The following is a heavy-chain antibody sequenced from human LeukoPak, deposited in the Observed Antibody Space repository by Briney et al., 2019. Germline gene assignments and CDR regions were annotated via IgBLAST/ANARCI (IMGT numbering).Heavy chain of an antibody. CDR2: KNEDGSQK. CDR1: GYIFRRYW. J-gene: IGHJ4*02. Sequence: GGSLRLSCAASGYIFRRYWVSWVRQAPGKGLEWLANKNEDGSQKNYVVSVKGRIIISRDNAKNSLSLQMNSLKAEDTAVYYCARRPPSYYFDYWGQGTPVSVSS. CDR3: ARRPPSYYFDY. V-gene: IGHV3-7*02.